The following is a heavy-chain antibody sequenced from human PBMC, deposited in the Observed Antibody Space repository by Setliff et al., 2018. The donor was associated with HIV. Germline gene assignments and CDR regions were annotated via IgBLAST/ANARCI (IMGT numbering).Heavy chain of an antibody. J-gene: IGHJ4*02. CDR1: GFTFSSYG. Sequence: GGSLRLSCAASGFTFSSYGMHWVRQAPGKGLEWVAVISYDGSNKYYADSVKGRFTISRDNSKNTLYLQMNSLRAEDTAVYYCAKVYCGGDCYSGPDYWGQGTLVTVSS. D-gene: IGHD2-21*02. CDR3: AKVYCGGDCYSGPDY. CDR2: ISYDGSNK. V-gene: IGHV3-30*06.